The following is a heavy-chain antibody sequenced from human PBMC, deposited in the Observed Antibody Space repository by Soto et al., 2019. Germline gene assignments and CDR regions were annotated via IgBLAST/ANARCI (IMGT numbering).Heavy chain of an antibody. CDR3: ASHDYAHYGIDV. D-gene: IGHD4-17*01. CDR1: GGSISSYY. J-gene: IGHJ6*02. CDR2: IYYSGST. Sequence: PSETLSLTCTVSGGSISSYYWSWIRQPPGKGLEWIGYIYYSGSTYYNPSLKSRVTISVDTSKNQFSLKLSSVTAADTAVYYCASHDYAHYGIDVWGQGTTVTVSS. V-gene: IGHV4-59*08.